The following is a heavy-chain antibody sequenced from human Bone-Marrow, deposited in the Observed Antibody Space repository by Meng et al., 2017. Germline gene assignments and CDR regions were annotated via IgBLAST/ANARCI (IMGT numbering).Heavy chain of an antibody. D-gene: IGHD3-10*01. J-gene: IGHJ4*02. V-gene: IGHV1-69*05. CDR1: GGTFSSYA. CDR3: ARTTMVRGVHYFDY. CDR2: IIPIFGTA. Sequence: SVKVSCKASGGTFSSYAISWVRQAPGQGLEWMGGIIPIFGTANYAQKFQGRVTITTDESTSTAYMEPRSLRPDDTAVYYCARTTMVRGVHYFDYWGQGTLVTVSS.